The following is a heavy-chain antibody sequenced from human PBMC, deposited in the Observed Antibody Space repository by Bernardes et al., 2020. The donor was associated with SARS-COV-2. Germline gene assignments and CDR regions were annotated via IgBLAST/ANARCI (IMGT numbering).Heavy chain of an antibody. CDR3: ARARWELQSTLPRLPDY. Sequence: GGSLRLSCAASGFTFSSYDMHWVRQAPGKGLEWVSAIGTAGDTYYPGSVKGRFTISRENAKNSLYLQMNSLRAGDTAVYYCARARWELQSTLPRLPDYWGQGTLVTVS. CDR1: GFTFSSYD. CDR2: IGTAGDT. J-gene: IGHJ4*02. V-gene: IGHV3-13*04. D-gene: IGHD1-26*01.